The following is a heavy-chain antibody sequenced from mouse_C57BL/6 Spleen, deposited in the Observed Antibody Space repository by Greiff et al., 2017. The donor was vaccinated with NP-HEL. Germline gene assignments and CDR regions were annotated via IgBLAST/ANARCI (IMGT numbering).Heavy chain of an antibody. CDR3: ARTTVPYYYAMDY. CDR2: ISSGSSTI. Sequence: EVQLVESGGGLVKPGGSLKLSCAASGFTFSDYGMHWVRQAPEKGLEWVAYISSGSSTIYYADTVNGRFTISRDNAKNTLFLQMTSLRSEDTAMYYCARTTVPYYYAMDYWGQGTSVTVSS. J-gene: IGHJ4*01. CDR1: GFTFSDYG. V-gene: IGHV5-17*01. D-gene: IGHD1-1*01.